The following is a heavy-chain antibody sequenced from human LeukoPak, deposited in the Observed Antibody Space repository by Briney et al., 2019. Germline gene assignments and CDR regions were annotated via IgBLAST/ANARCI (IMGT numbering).Heavy chain of an antibody. CDR1: GFTFSSYS. CDR3: ASGYDTAMVTDY. V-gene: IGHV3-21*01. J-gene: IGHJ4*02. CDR2: ISSSSSYI. D-gene: IGHD5-18*01. Sequence: GGSLRLSCAASGFTFSSYSMNWVRQAPGKGLEWVSSISSSSSYIYYADSVKGRFTISRDNAKNSLYLQMNSLRAEDTAVYYCASGYDTAMVTDYWGQGTLVTVSS.